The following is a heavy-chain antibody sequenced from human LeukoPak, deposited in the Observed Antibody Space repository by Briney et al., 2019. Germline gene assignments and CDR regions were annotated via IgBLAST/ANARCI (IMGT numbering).Heavy chain of an antibody. Sequence: HPGGSLRLSCAASGFTFSSYGMSWVRQAPGKGLEWVSAISGSGGSTYYADSVKGRFTISRDNSKNTLYLQMNSLRAEDTAVYYCARGFKYSTGWYYFDYWGQGTLVAVSS. CDR3: ARGFKYSTGWYYFDY. V-gene: IGHV3-23*01. J-gene: IGHJ4*02. CDR1: GFTFSSYG. D-gene: IGHD6-19*01. CDR2: ISGSGGST.